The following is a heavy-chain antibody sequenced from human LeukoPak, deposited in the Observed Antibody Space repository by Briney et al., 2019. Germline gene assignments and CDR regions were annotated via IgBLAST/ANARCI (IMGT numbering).Heavy chain of an antibody. CDR1: GGTFSSYA. J-gene: IGHJ3*02. D-gene: IGHD1-20*01. CDR3: ARALTGTTFLDAFDI. Sequence: SVKVSCKASGGTFSSYAISWVRQAPGQGLEWMGGIIPIFGTANYAQKFQGRVTTTADESTSTAYMELSSLRSEDTAVYYCARALTGTTFLDAFDIWGQGTMVTVSS. V-gene: IGHV1-69*01. CDR2: IIPIFGTA.